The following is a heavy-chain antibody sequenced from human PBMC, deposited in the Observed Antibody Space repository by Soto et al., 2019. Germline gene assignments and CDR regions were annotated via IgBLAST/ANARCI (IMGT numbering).Heavy chain of an antibody. V-gene: IGHV3-9*01. D-gene: IGHD3-3*01. CDR1: GWTFDAYX. CDR2: ISWNSGKI. Sequence: GGSRRPSCPASGWTFDAYXIHWVVQAPGKGLEWWSCISWNSGKIHYADSMKGRFTISRDNAKNTLYLQINSLRTEDTAMYHCAKDMGTFGVSNYYHYGMDVWGKATTVTASS. CDR3: AKDMGTFGVSNYYHYGMDV. J-gene: IGHJ6*04.